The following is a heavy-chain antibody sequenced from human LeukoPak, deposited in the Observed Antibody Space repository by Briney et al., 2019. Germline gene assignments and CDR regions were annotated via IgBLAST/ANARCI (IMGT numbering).Heavy chain of an antibody. Sequence: GGSLRLSCAASGFTFSSYAMSWVRQAPGKGLKWVSAISGGDTFYADSVKGRFTISRDNSKNTLYLQVNSLRAEDTAVYYSARREYDILTGYYSFDYWGQGTLVTVSS. CDR1: GFTFSSYA. J-gene: IGHJ4*02. V-gene: IGHV3-23*01. CDR3: ARREYDILTGYYSFDY. CDR2: ISGGDT. D-gene: IGHD3-9*01.